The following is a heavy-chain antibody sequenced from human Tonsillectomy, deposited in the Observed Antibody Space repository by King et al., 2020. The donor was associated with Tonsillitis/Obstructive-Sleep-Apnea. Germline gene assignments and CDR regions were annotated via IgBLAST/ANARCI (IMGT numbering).Heavy chain of an antibody. Sequence: HVQLQQWGAGLLKPSETLSLTCAVYVGAFSGYYWSWIRQRPGKGLEWIGAIDDSGSTTYNTSLKSRVTMSVDTSKNQFSLRLSSMTAADTAVYYCARTDRIVGATLGWYFDYWGQGTLVTVSS. CDR3: ARTDRIVGATLGWYFDY. D-gene: IGHD1-26*01. J-gene: IGHJ4*02. V-gene: IGHV4-34*01. CDR2: IDDSGST. CDR1: VGAFSGYY.